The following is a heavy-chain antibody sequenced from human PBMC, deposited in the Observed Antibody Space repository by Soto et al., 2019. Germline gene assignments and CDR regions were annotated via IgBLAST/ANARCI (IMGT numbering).Heavy chain of an antibody. J-gene: IGHJ4*02. CDR1: GGSISSYY. CDR3: ARGHYDFLSGYFATIDY. Sequence: SETLSLTCTVSGGSISSYYWSWIRQPPGKGLEWIGYIHYSGSTKYNPSLKSRVTISADTSKNQFYLKLSSVTAADTAVYYCARGHYDFLSGYFATIDYWGQGTLVTVSS. CDR2: IHYSGST. V-gene: IGHV4-59*08. D-gene: IGHD3-3*01.